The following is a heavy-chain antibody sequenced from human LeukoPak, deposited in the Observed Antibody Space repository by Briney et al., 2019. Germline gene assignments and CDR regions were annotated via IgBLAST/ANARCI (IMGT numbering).Heavy chain of an antibody. V-gene: IGHV4-59*11. J-gene: IGHJ4*02. CDR3: ARFSSDCSTASCYLTY. CDR1: GGSLSSHF. D-gene: IGHD2-2*01. CDR2: IYYTGTT. Sequence: SQTLSLTCTVSGGSLSSHFWSWIRQPPGKGLELIRHIYYTGTTYYNPSLNSRVTISLDTSRNQFSLRLTSVTAADTAVYYCARFSSDCSTASCYLTYWGRGTLVTVSS.